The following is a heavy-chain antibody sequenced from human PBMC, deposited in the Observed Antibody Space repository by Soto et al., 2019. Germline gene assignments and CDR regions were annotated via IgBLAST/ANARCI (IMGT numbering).Heavy chain of an antibody. CDR3: ARGDILTGPSHPFDY. Sequence: QVQLLQSGAEVKKPGASVRVSCKAYGYTFTDYYMHWVRQAPGQGLEWMGWINPNSGDKRYAQKFQVRVTMTRDTSINTAYMEMSSLRSDDTAVYYCARGDILTGPSHPFDYWGQGTLVTVSS. CDR1: GYTFTDYY. J-gene: IGHJ4*02. CDR2: INPNSGDK. V-gene: IGHV1-2*02. D-gene: IGHD3-9*01.